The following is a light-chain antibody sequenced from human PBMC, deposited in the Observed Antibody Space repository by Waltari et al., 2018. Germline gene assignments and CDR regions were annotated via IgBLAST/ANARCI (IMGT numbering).Light chain of an antibody. V-gene: IGKV1-17*03. Sequence: MTQSPSAMSASVGDRVAITCRASQDIGNYLAWFQQKPGTVPKRLIYAVSSLESGVPSRFSGSDSGTEFTLTINRLQPEDLATYFCLQHYTYPPTFGQGTRLEI. CDR3: LQHYTYPPT. CDR2: AVS. J-gene: IGKJ5*01. CDR1: QDIGNY.